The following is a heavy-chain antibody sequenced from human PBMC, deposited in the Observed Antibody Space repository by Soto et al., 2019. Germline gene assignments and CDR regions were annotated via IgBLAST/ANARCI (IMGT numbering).Heavy chain of an antibody. CDR3: TTGYYYGSGSYYNGWYFDL. J-gene: IGHJ2*01. Sequence: EVQLVESGGGLVKPGGSLRLSCAASGCTFSNAWMNWVRQAPGKGLEWVGRIKSKTDGGTTDYAAPVKGRFTISRDDSKNTLYLQMNSLKTEDTAVYYCTTGYYYGSGSYYNGWYFDLWGRGTLVTVSS. D-gene: IGHD3-10*01. CDR2: IKSKTDGGTT. V-gene: IGHV3-15*07. CDR1: GCTFSNAW.